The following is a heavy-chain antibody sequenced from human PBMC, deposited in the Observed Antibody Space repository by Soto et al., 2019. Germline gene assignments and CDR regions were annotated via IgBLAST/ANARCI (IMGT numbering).Heavy chain of an antibody. V-gene: IGHV3-23*01. J-gene: IGHJ6*02. D-gene: IGHD6-19*01. Sequence: PGGSLRLSCAASGFTFSSYAMSWVRQAPGKGLEWVSAISGSGGSTYYADSVKGRFTISRDNSKNTLYLQMNSLRAEDTAVYYCAKDQAGTSPTGQYYYYYGMDVWGQGTTVTVSS. CDR2: ISGSGGST. CDR1: GFTFSSYA. CDR3: AKDQAGTSPTGQYYYYYGMDV.